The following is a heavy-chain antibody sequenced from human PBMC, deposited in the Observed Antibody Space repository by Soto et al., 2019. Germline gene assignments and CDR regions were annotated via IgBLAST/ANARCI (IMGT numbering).Heavy chain of an antibody. Sequence: SQTLSLTCAISGDSVSSNSAAWNWIRQSPSRGLKWLGRTYYRSKWYNDYAVSVKSRITINPDTSKNQFSLQLNSVTPEDTAVYYCARSEQLVLGYYYGMDVWGQGTTVTVSS. V-gene: IGHV6-1*01. CDR1: GDSVSSNSAA. J-gene: IGHJ6*02. CDR3: ARSEQLVLGYYYGMDV. D-gene: IGHD6-6*01. CDR2: TYYRSKWYN.